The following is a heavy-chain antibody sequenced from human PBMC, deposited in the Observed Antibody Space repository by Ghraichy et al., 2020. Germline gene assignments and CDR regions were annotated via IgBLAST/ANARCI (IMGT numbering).Heavy chain of an antibody. J-gene: IGHJ4*02. CDR3: ARDRAGYNYLYVDY. V-gene: IGHV4-61*01. CDR1: GGSVSSGSYY. D-gene: IGHD5-24*01. Sequence: ESLNISCTVSGGSVSSGSYYWSWIRQPPGKGLEWIGYIYYSGSTNYNPSLKSRVTISVDTSKNQFSLKLSSVTAADTAVYYCARDRAGYNYLYVDYWGQGTLVTVSS. CDR2: IYYSGST.